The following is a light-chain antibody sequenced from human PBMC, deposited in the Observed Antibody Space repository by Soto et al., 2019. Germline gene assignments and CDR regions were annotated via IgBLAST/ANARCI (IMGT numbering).Light chain of an antibody. CDR3: ASFAGSTYWGV. CDR1: GNDIGGYSY. CDR2: EVY. Sequence: QSALTQPPSASGSPGQSLTISCTGTGNDIGGYSYVSWYQQHPGKAPKLIIYEVYKQPSGVPDRFAGAKTGNTASLTVSGLQVEDEADYYCASFAGSTYWGVFGGGTKVTVL. J-gene: IGLJ3*02. V-gene: IGLV2-8*01.